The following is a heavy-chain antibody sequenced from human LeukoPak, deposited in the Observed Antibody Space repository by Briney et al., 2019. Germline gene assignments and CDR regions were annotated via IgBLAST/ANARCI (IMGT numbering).Heavy chain of an antibody. CDR3: ARDRGGSGSYYNEDY. J-gene: IGHJ4*02. CDR2: ISYDGSNK. D-gene: IGHD3-10*01. CDR1: GFTFSSYA. V-gene: IGHV3-30-3*01. Sequence: GGSLRLSCAASGFTFSSYAMHWVRQAPGKGLEWVAVISYDGSNKYYADSVKGRFTISRDNSKNTLYLQMNSLRAEDTAVYYCARDRGGSGSYYNEDYWGQGTPVTVSS.